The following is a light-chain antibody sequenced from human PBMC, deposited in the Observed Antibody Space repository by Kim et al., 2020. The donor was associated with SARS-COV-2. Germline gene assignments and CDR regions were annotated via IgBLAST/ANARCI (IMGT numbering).Light chain of an antibody. V-gene: IGLV4-60*03. CDR2: VEGSGSY. Sequence: QPVLTQSSSASASLGSSVKLTCTLTSGHSNYFIAWHQQQPGKAPRFLMKVEGSGSYNKGGGVPDSFSGSRSGADRYLIISNLQSEDEADYYCETWDSNIQVFGGGTQLTVL. CDR3: ETWDSNIQV. CDR1: SGHSNYF. J-gene: IGLJ3*02.